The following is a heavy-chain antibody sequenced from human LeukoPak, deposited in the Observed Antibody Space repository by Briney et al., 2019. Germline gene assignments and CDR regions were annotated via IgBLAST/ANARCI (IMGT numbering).Heavy chain of an antibody. D-gene: IGHD2/OR15-2a*01. CDR3: ARHLSSRFMAFDI. Sequence: SETLSLTCTVSGGSISSYYWSWIRQPPGKGLEWIGDIYYTGSTNYNPSLKSRVTISVDTSKNQFSLNLTSVTAADTAVYYCARHLSSRFMAFDIWGQGTMVNVSS. J-gene: IGHJ3*02. CDR1: GGSISSYY. CDR2: IYYTGST. V-gene: IGHV4-59*08.